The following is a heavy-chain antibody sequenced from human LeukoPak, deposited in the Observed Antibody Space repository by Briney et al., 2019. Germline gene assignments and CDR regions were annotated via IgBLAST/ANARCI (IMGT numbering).Heavy chain of an antibody. CDR1: AGSISSGSYY. D-gene: IGHD5-18*01. V-gene: IGHV4-30-2*05. CDR2: IYHSGDS. Sequence: TSQTLSLTCTVSAGSISSGSYYWSWIRQPPGKGLEWIVNIYHSGDSNYNPSLKSRVTISVDTSKNQFSLKLSSVTAADTAVYYCARAGGEGHSYGLFDYWGQGTLVTVSS. J-gene: IGHJ4*02. CDR3: ARAGGEGHSYGLFDY.